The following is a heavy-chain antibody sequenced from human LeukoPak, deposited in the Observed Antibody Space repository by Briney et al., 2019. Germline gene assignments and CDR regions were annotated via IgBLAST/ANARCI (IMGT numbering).Heavy chain of an antibody. CDR3: ARVRPLYCGGDCSTHLDY. Sequence: GGSLRLSCAASGFTFSDYYMSWIRQAPGKGLEWVSYISSSGSTIYYADSVKGRFTISRDNAKNSLYLQMNSLRAEDTAVYYCARVRPLYCGGDCSTHLDYWGQGTLVTVSS. J-gene: IGHJ4*02. CDR1: GFTFSDYY. V-gene: IGHV3-11*01. D-gene: IGHD2-21*02. CDR2: ISSSGSTI.